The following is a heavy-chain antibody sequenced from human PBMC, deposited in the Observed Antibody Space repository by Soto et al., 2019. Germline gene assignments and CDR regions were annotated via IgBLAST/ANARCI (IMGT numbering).Heavy chain of an antibody. CDR1: GFTFSSFA. Sequence: GGSLRLSCAASGFTFSSFALSWVRQAPGKGLEWVSAISGSGDGTDYADSVKGRFTISRDNSRNTLYLQMNSLRAEDTAVYYCAGPGYSSQDYWGQGALVTVSS. CDR2: ISGSGDGT. CDR3: AGPGYSSQDY. V-gene: IGHV3-23*01. D-gene: IGHD5-18*01. J-gene: IGHJ4*02.